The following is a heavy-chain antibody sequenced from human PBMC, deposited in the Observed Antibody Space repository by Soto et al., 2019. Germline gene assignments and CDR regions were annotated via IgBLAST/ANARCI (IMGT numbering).Heavy chain of an antibody. Sequence: GGSLRLSCATSGFTFSNNGMSWVRQAPGKGLDWVSGISGRGRNTYYADSVKGRFTISRDNSKNTVFLQMNSLRAEDTAVYYCAKNGLSDSPSAIDSWGQGTLVTSPQ. J-gene: IGHJ4*02. D-gene: IGHD2-8*01. V-gene: IGHV3-23*01. CDR2: ISGRGRNT. CDR3: AKNGLSDSPSAIDS. CDR1: GFTFSNNG.